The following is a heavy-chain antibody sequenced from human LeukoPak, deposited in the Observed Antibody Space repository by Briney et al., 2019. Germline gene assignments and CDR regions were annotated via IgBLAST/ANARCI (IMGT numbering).Heavy chain of an antibody. CDR3: ARGTQVRRSGIDY. J-gene: IGHJ4*02. CDR2: IYYTGTT. CDR1: GGSISIYY. Sequence: SETLSLTCSVSGGSISIYYWTWIRQIPGKGLEWIGYIYYTGTTNYNPLFESRATISVDTSKNQFSLKLTSVTAADTAVYYCARGTQVRRSGIDYWGQGILVTVSS. D-gene: IGHD1-26*01. V-gene: IGHV4-59*01.